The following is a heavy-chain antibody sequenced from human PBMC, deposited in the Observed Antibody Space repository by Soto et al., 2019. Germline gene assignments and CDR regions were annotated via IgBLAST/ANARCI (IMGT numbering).Heavy chain of an antibody. D-gene: IGHD3-3*01. J-gene: IGHJ3*02. V-gene: IGHV1-69*13. Sequence: ASVKVSCKASGGTFSSYAINWVRQAPGQGLEWMGGIIPIFGTANFAQKFQVRVTITADESTSTAYMELSSLRSEDTAVYYCARDEVLRFLEWLPPKTTAFDIWGQGTMVTVSS. CDR3: ARDEVLRFLEWLPPKTTAFDI. CDR1: GGTFSSYA. CDR2: IIPIFGTA.